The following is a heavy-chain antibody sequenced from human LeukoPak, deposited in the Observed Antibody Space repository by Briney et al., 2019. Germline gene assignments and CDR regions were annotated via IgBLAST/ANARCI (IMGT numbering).Heavy chain of an antibody. J-gene: IGHJ3*02. CDR1: GYTFTGYY. D-gene: IGHD1-7*01. Sequence: ASVKVSYKASGYTFTGYYMHWVRQAPGQGLEWMGWINPNSGGTNYAQKFQGRVTMTRDTSISTAYMELSRLRSDDTAVYYCARDNWNYPKGAFDIWGQGTMVTVSS. CDR3: ARDNWNYPKGAFDI. CDR2: INPNSGGT. V-gene: IGHV1-2*02.